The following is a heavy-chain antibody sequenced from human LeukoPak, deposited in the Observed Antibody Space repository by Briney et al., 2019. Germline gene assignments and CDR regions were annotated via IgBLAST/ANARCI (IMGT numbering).Heavy chain of an antibody. CDR1: GGSISSSSYY. CDR3: ARWGYSSGWYYFDY. D-gene: IGHD6-19*01. Sequence: SETLSLTCAVSGGSISSSSYYWGWIRQPPGKGLELIGTKYYSGNSYYNPSLKSRVSISVDTSKNQVSLKLSSVTAADTAVYYCARWGYSSGWYYFDYWGQGTLVTVSS. V-gene: IGHV4-39*07. J-gene: IGHJ4*02. CDR2: KYYSGNS.